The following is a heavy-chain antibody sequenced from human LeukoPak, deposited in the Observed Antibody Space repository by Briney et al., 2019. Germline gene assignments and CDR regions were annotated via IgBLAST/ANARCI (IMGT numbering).Heavy chain of an antibody. V-gene: IGHV3-48*04. CDR1: GFTFSNAW. D-gene: IGHD3-16*02. CDR2: ISSGSPTI. CDR3: ATIMYSKLRMGEFSFTA. Sequence: GGSLRLSCAASGFTFSNAWMSWVRQAPGKGLEWVSYISSGSPTIYYYADSVRGRFTISRDNAKKSLFLEMNTLRVEDTAIYCCATIMYSKLRMGEFSFTAWGQGTLVTVSS. J-gene: IGHJ5*02.